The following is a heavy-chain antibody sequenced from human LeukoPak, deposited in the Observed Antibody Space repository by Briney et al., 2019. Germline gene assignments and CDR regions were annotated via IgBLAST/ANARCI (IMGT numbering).Heavy chain of an antibody. J-gene: IGHJ6*03. D-gene: IGHD3-10*01. CDR2: IYHSGST. CDR1: GGSISSGGYY. Sequence: KPSETLSLTCTVSGGSISSGGYYWSWIRQPPGKGLEWIGYIYHSGSTYYNPSLKSRVTISVDRSKNQFSLKLSSVTAADTAVYYCARVRVRGVLYYYYYMDVWGKGTTVTVSS. CDR3: ARVRVRGVLYYYYYMDV. V-gene: IGHV4-30-2*01.